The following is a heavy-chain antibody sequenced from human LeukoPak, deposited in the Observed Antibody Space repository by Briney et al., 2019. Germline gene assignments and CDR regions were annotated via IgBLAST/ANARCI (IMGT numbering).Heavy chain of an antibody. D-gene: IGHD2-8*01. V-gene: IGHV4-59*03. CDR3: ALAPNSNWFDF. J-gene: IGHJ5*01. CDR1: GDSTSNFY. CDR2: IHYSGSS. Sequence: SETLSLTCTVSGDSTSNFYWSWIRQSPGKGLEWIGNIHYSGSSVYNPSLKSRVNISIDTSRRQFFLKLNSVTAADTAVYFCALAPNSNWFDFWGPGTLVTVSS.